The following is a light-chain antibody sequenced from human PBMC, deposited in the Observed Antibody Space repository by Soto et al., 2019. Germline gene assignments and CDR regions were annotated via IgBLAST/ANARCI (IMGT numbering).Light chain of an antibody. CDR2: GAS. J-gene: IGKJ2*01. CDR3: QQYNNWPET. Sequence: EIVMTQSPGTLSVSPGERATLSCRASQSVSSNLAWYQQKPGQARRLLIYGASTRATGIPARFSGSGSGTEFTLTISSLQSEDFAVYHCQQYNNWPETFGQGTKLEIK. CDR1: QSVSSN. V-gene: IGKV3-15*01.